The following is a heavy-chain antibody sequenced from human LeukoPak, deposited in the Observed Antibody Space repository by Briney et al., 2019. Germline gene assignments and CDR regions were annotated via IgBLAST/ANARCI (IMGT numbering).Heavy chain of an antibody. CDR3: AREGPTSFSDY. CDR1: GYSISSGYY. CDR2: IYHSGST. J-gene: IGHJ4*02. D-gene: IGHD1-1*01. V-gene: IGHV4-38-2*02. Sequence: SETLSLTCTVSGYSISSGYYWGWIRQPPGTGLEWIGSIYHSGSTYYNPSLKSRVTISVDTSKNQFSLKLSSVTAADTAVYYCAREGPTSFSDYWGQGTLVTVSS.